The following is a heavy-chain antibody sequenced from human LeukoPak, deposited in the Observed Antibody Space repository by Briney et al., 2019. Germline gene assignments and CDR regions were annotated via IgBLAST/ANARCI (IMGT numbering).Heavy chain of an antibody. CDR3: ARDSFGSSTFGRFDP. Sequence: SETLSLTCTVSGGSISSSNYYWGWIRQPPGKGLEWIGTIYYSGTTYYSPSLESRVTISVDTSKNQFSLKLNSVTAADTAVYYCARDSFGSSTFGRFDPWGQGTLVTVSS. V-gene: IGHV4-39*02. CDR2: IYYSGTT. CDR1: GGSISSSNYY. D-gene: IGHD3-16*01. J-gene: IGHJ5*02.